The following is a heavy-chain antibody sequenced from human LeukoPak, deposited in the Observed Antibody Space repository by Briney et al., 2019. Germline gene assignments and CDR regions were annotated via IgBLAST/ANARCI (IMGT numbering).Heavy chain of an antibody. J-gene: IGHJ6*02. V-gene: IGHV4-34*01. D-gene: IGHD3-9*01. CDR2: INHSGST. CDR1: GGSFSGYY. Sequence: SETLSLTCAVYGGSFSGYYWSWIRQPPGKGLEWIGEINHSGSTNYNPSLKSRVTISVDTSKNQFSLKLSSVTAADTAVYYCARGLDYDILTGPNLYGMDVWGQGTTVTVSS. CDR3: ARGLDYDILTGPNLYGMDV.